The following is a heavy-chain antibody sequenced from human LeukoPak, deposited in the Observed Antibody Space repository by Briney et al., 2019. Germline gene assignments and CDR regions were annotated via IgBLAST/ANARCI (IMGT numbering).Heavy chain of an antibody. Sequence: SETLSLTCTVSGGSISSYYWSWIRQPPGKGLEWIGYIYYSGSTNYNPSLKSRVTISVDTSKNQFSLELSSVTAADTAVYYCARGKYYYDSSGYNDAFDIWGQGTVVTVSS. CDR1: GGSISSYY. J-gene: IGHJ3*02. CDR2: IYYSGST. CDR3: ARGKYYYDSSGYNDAFDI. D-gene: IGHD3-22*01. V-gene: IGHV4-59*01.